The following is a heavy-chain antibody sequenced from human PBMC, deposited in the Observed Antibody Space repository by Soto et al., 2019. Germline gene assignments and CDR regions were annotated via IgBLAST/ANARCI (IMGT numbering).Heavy chain of an antibody. D-gene: IGHD6-13*01. V-gene: IGHV4-59*01. Sequence: SETLSLTCTVSGGSISSNYWTWIRQPPGKGLEWIAYVYNSGSTNYNPSLKSRGTISEDTSKSQFSPKVNSITAADTAVYYCARYRREAVAGYTLDNWGQGILVTVSS. CDR1: GGSISSNY. CDR3: ARYRREAVAGYTLDN. J-gene: IGHJ4*02. CDR2: VYNSGST.